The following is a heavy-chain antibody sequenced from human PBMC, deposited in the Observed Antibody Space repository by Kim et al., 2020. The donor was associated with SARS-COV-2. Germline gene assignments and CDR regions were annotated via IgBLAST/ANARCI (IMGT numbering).Heavy chain of an antibody. D-gene: IGHD3-22*01. CDR1: GFTFSNYW. CDR2: IKQDGSEK. Sequence: GGSLRLSCAASGFTFSNYWMSWVRQAPGKGLEWVANIKQDGSEKYYVDSVKGRFTISRDNAKNTLYLQMNSLRAEDTAVYYCARVKWDYYGSSGYFLGDAFDIWGPGTTVTVSS. J-gene: IGHJ3*02. V-gene: IGHV3-7*03. CDR3: ARVKWDYYGSSGYFLGDAFDI.